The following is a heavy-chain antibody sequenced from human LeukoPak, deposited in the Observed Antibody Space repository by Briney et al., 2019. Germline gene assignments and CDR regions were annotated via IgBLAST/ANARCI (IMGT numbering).Heavy chain of an antibody. CDR2: INHSGST. V-gene: IGHV4-34*01. D-gene: IGHD6-13*01. CDR1: GGSFSGYY. CDR3: ASLLSSSSLPGVDP. Sequence: PSETLSLTCAVYGGSFSGYYWSRIRQPPGKGLEWIGEINHSGSTNYDPSLKSRVTISVDTSKNQFSLKLSSVTAADTAVYYCASLLSSSSLPGVDPWGQGTLVTVSS. J-gene: IGHJ5*02.